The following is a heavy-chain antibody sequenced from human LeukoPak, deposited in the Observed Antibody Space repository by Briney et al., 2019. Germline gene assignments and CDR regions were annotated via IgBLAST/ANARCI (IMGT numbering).Heavy chain of an antibody. V-gene: IGHV4-39*01. D-gene: IGHD1-7*01. CDR1: GGSISSSSYY. J-gene: IGHJ3*02. Sequence: SETLSLTCTVSGGSISSSSYYWDWIRQPPGERLEWIGSIYYSGGTYYNPSLKSRVTISVDTSKNQFPLKLSSVTAADTAVYYCARPRTTHDAFDIWGQGTMVTVSS. CDR3: ARPRTTHDAFDI. CDR2: IYYSGGT.